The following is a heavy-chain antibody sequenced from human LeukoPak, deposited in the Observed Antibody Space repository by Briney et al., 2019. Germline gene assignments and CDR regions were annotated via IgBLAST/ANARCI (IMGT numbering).Heavy chain of an antibody. V-gene: IGHV3-23*01. D-gene: IGHD6-6*01. Sequence: GSLRLSCVASGFTFTSYGMSWVRQAPGKRLEWASGISGSGDATYYADSVKGRFTISRDNSKNTLYLQMNSLRAEETAVYYCAKLRGLSSSSENNWFDPWGQGTLVTVSS. CDR1: GFTFTSYG. CDR2: ISGSGDAT. CDR3: AKLRGLSSSSENNWFDP. J-gene: IGHJ5*02.